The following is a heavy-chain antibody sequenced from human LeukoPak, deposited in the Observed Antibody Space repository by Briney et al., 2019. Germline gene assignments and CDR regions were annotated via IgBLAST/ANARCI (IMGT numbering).Heavy chain of an antibody. Sequence: GGSLRLSCSASGFTFDDYAMHWVRQGPGKGLEWVSGITWNSGTIGYADSVKGRFTISGDNAKNSLYLQMNSLRAEDTALYYCAKDVTGTGAFDIWGQRTMVTVSS. CDR3: AKDVTGTGAFDI. D-gene: IGHD1-7*01. CDR1: GFTFDDYA. CDR2: ITWNSGTI. J-gene: IGHJ3*02. V-gene: IGHV3-9*01.